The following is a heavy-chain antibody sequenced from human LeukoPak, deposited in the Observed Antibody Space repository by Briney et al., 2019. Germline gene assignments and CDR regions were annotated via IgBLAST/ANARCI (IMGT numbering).Heavy chain of an antibody. D-gene: IGHD3-10*01. CDR1: GGSISSYY. V-gene: IGHV4-59*08. CDR2: IYYSGST. Sequence: SETLSLTCTVSGGSISSYYWSWIRQPPGKGLEWIGYIYYSGSTNYNPSLKSRVTISVDTSKNPFSLKLRSVPAADTAVYYCARDLSITMVREYGMDVWGQGTTVTVSS. J-gene: IGHJ6*02. CDR3: ARDLSITMVREYGMDV.